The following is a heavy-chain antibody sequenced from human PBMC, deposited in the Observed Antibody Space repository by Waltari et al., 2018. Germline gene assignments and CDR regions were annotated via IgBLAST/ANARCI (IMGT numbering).Heavy chain of an antibody. V-gene: IGHV4-4*02. Sequence: QVQLQESGPGLVEPSGTLSLTCAVSGGYHSRHDWWSWVRQPPGKGLEWIAEIHHTGNTNYNPSLKSRVTISVDTSKNQFSLKLTSLTAADTAIYYCARNGYYCIDFWGQGTLVTVSS. CDR2: IHHTGNT. CDR1: GGYHSRHDW. J-gene: IGHJ4*02. CDR3: ARNGYYCIDF. D-gene: IGHD3-22*01.